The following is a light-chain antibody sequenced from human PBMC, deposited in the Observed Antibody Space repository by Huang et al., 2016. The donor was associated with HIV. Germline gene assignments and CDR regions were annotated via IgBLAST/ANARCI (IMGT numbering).Light chain of an antibody. CDR2: GAS. CDR1: PSISSSD. J-gene: IGKJ2*01. Sequence: EIVLTQSPGTLSLSPGERATLSCRASPSISSSDLAWYQLNPGQAPRRLIYGASSRATGIPDRFSSSGSGTDCTLTISRLEPEDFAVYYCQQYGSSPQYTFGQGTKLEIK. CDR3: QQYGSSPQYT. V-gene: IGKV3-20*01.